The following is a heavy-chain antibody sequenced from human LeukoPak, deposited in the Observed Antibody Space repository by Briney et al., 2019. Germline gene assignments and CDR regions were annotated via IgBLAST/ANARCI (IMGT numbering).Heavy chain of an antibody. CDR1: GYTFTGYY. Sequence: ASVKVSCKASGYTFTGYYMHWVRLAPGQGLEWMGWINPTIGGTNVAQKFQGRVTMTKDTSISTAYMELGRLRSDDTAVYYCARAPGSNPIYYFDYWGQGTLVTVSS. V-gene: IGHV1-2*02. CDR3: ARAPGSNPIYYFDY. J-gene: IGHJ4*02. D-gene: IGHD3-3*01. CDR2: INPTIGGT.